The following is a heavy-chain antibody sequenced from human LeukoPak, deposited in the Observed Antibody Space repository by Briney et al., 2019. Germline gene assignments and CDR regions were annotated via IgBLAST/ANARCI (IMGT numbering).Heavy chain of an antibody. CDR1: GGSISSSSDY. Sequence: TSETLSLTCTVSGGSISSSSDYWGWIRQPPGKGLEWIGSIYYSGTTYYHPSLKSRVTISVDTSKNQFSLKLSSVTAADTAVYYCAGTGLGYCSGGTCYHFDYWGQGTLVTVSS. CDR2: IYYSGTT. CDR3: AGTGLGYCSGGTCYHFDY. D-gene: IGHD2-15*01. V-gene: IGHV4-39*01. J-gene: IGHJ4*02.